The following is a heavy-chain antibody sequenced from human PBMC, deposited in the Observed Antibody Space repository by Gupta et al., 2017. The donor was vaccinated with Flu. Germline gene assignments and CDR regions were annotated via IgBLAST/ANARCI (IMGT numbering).Heavy chain of an antibody. V-gene: IGHV3-33*01. CDR3: ARDQWYSSGGYPAGGNWFDP. Sequence: QVQLVESGGGVVQPGRSLRLSCAASGFTFSSYGMHWVRQAPGKGLEWVAVIWYDGSNKSYADSVKGRFTISRDNSKNTLDLQMNRLRAEDTAVSYCARDQWYSSGGYPAGGNWFDPWGQGTLVTVSS. J-gene: IGHJ5*02. CDR1: GFTFSSYG. D-gene: IGHD6-19*01. CDR2: IWYDGSNK.